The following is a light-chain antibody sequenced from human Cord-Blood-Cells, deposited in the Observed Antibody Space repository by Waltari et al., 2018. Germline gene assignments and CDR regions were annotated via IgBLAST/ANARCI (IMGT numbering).Light chain of an antibody. V-gene: IGKV3-15*01. J-gene: IGKJ3*01. CDR2: GAS. CDR3: QQYNNWPPFT. Sequence: EIVMTQSPPTLSVSPGEGATLSCRASQSVSSNLAWYQQKPGQAPRLLIYGASTRATGIPARFSSSGAGAEFTLTISSLQSEDFAVYYCQQYNNWPPFTFGPGTKVDIK. CDR1: QSVSSN.